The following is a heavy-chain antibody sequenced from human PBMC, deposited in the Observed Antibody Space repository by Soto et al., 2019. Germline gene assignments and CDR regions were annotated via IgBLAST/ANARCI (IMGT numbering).Heavy chain of an antibody. CDR2: ISYDGGNK. J-gene: IGHJ6*02. V-gene: IGHV3-30*18. CDR1: GFTFSNYG. D-gene: IGHD2-2*01. Sequence: QVQLVESGGGVVQPGRSLRLSCAASGFTFSNYGMHWVRQAPGKGLEWVAVISYDGGNKYYAESVKGRFTISRDNSKNTLYLQMNSLRAEDTAVYYCAKGSGYCSSTSCSREFHYYYGMDVWGQGTTVTVSS. CDR3: AKGSGYCSSTSCSREFHYYYGMDV.